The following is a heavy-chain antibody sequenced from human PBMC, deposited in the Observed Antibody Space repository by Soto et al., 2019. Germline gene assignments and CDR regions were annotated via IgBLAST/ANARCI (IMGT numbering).Heavy chain of an antibody. Sequence: QVTLKESGPVLVKPTETLTLTCTVSGFSLRMGVSWIRQPPGKALEWLAHIFSNDEKSYSTSLNSRQTIAKAPSKSQVVLTMTNMDPVDTGTYYCAWISSGWYMGWYFDLWGRGTLVTVSS. D-gene: IGHD6-19*01. J-gene: IGHJ2*01. CDR2: IFSNDEK. CDR1: GFSLRMG. CDR3: AWISSGWYMGWYFDL. V-gene: IGHV2-26*01.